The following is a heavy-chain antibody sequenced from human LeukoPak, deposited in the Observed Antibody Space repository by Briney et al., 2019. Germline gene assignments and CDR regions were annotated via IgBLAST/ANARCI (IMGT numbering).Heavy chain of an antibody. D-gene: IGHD3-22*01. CDR2: IKQDGSEK. CDR1: GFTFSSYW. V-gene: IGHV3-7*01. CDR3: ARGHYDSSGYYLYYYYMDV. Sequence: GGSLRLSCAASGFTFSSYWMSWVRQAPGKGLEWVANIKQDGSEKYYVDSVKGRFTISRDNAKNSLYLQMNSLRAEDTAVYYCARGHYDSSGYYLYYYYMDVWGKGTTVTVSS. J-gene: IGHJ6*03.